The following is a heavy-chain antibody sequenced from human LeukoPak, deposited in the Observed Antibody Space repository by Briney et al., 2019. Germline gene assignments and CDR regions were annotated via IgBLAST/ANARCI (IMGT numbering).Heavy chain of an antibody. J-gene: IGHJ6*03. Sequence: PSETLSLTCTVSGGSISSYYWSWIRQPAGKGLEWIGRIYTSGSTNYNPSLKSRVTISVDTSKNQFSLKLSSVTAADTAVYYCARENCSGGSCYSIYYYYYMDVWGKGTTVTVSS. CDR2: IYTSGST. D-gene: IGHD2-15*01. CDR1: GGSISSYY. V-gene: IGHV4-4*07. CDR3: ARENCSGGSCYSIYYYYYMDV.